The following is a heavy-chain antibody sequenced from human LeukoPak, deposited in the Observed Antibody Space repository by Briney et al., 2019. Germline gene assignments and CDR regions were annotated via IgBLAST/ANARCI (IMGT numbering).Heavy chain of an antibody. CDR3: ARIGYRSSTFDY. J-gene: IGHJ4*02. D-gene: IGHD2-2*02. V-gene: IGHV3-7*01. Sequence: GGSLRLSCVASGFTFTNYWMSWVRQTPGKGLEWVANIKQDGSEKDYVDSMKGRFTISRDNAKNSVYLQMNSLRAEDTAVYYCARIGYRSSTFDYWGQGTLVTVSS. CDR1: GFTFTNYW. CDR2: IKQDGSEK.